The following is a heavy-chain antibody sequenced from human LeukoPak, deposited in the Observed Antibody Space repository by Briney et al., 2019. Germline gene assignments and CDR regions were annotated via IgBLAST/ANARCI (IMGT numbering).Heavy chain of an antibody. CDR2: IYYSGST. Sequence: SETLSLTCTVSGGSISSYYWSWIRQPPGKGLEWIGYIYYSGSTNYNPSLKSRVTISVDTSKNQFSLKLSSVTAADTAVYYCARSTGKKGYYYDSSGYYSLGYWGQGTLVTVSS. J-gene: IGHJ4*02. D-gene: IGHD3-22*01. CDR3: ARSTGKKGYYYDSSGYYSLGY. V-gene: IGHV4-59*01. CDR1: GGSISSYY.